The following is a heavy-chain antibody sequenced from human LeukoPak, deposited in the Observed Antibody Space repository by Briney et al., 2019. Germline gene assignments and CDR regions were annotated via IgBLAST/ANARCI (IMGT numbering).Heavy chain of an antibody. Sequence: GGSLRLSCAASGFTFSSYAMHWVRQAPGKGLEWVAVVSYDGSNKYYADSVKGRFSISRDNSKNTLYLQMNSLAEDTAVYYCARRKDYYDSSGIDYWGQGTLVTVSS. D-gene: IGHD3-22*01. CDR3: ARRKDYYDSSGIDY. CDR2: VSYDGSNK. CDR1: GFTFSSYA. J-gene: IGHJ4*02. V-gene: IGHV3-30*04.